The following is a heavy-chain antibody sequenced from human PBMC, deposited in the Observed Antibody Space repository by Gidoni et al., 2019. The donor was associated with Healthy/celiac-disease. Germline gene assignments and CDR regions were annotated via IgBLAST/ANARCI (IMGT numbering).Heavy chain of an antibody. D-gene: IGHD2-21*01. CDR2: IYYSGST. CDR3: ASGLAYCGGDCYDY. CDR1: GGSISSYY. V-gene: IGHV4-59*01. J-gene: IGHJ4*02. Sequence: QVQLQESGPGLVKPSETLSLTCTVSGGSISSYYWSWIRQPPGKGLEWIGYIYYSGSTNYNPSLKSRVTISVDTSKNQFSLKLSSVTAADTAVYYCASGLAYCGGDCYDYWGQGTLVTVSS.